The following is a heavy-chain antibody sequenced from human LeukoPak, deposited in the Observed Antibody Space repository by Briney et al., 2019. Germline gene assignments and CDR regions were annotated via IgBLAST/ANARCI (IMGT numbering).Heavy chain of an antibody. V-gene: IGHV4-59*01. CDR1: AGSISNYY. Sequence: SETLSLTCTVSAGSISNYYWSWIRQPPGKGLEWIGYIYYSGSTNYNPSLKSRVTISIDTSKNQFSLKLSSVTAVDTAVYYCAIWRYCSGGSCYGNYYMDVWGKGTTVTVSS. CDR2: IYYSGST. D-gene: IGHD2-15*01. J-gene: IGHJ6*03. CDR3: AIWRYCSGGSCYGNYYMDV.